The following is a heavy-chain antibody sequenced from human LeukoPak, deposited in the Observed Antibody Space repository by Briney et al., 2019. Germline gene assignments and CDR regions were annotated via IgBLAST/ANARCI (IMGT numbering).Heavy chain of an antibody. CDR3: AKDGSGYYDSSGYYPLDY. Sequence: GGSLRLSCAASGFTFDDYAMHWVRQATGKGLEWVSGISWNSGSIGYADSVKGRFTISRDNAKNSLYLQMNSLRAEDTALYYCAKDGSGYYDSSGYYPLDYWGQGTLLTVSS. CDR2: ISWNSGSI. D-gene: IGHD3-22*01. CDR1: GFTFDDYA. J-gene: IGHJ4*02. V-gene: IGHV3-9*01.